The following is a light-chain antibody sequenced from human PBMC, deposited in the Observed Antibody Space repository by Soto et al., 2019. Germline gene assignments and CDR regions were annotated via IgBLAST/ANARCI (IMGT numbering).Light chain of an antibody. V-gene: IGLV2-23*01. CDR1: SSDVGSYNL. J-gene: IGLJ2*01. CDR2: EGL. CDR3: CSYAGSSTVV. Sequence: QSALTQPASVSGSPGQSITISCTGTSSDVGSYNLVSWYQQHPGKAPKLMVYEGLKRPSGVSNRFSGSKSGNTASLTISGFQAEDEADYYCCSYAGSSTVVFGGGTQLTVL.